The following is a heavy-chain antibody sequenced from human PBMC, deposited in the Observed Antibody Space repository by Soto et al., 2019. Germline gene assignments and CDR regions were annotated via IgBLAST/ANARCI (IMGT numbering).Heavy chain of an antibody. CDR2: MYHSGST. D-gene: IGHD6-13*01. J-gene: IGHJ5*02. CDR1: GGSVNNNYC. CDR3: ASYSSSWPNGFDP. Sequence: SETLSLTCTVSGGSVNNNYCWAWIRQPPGEGLEWIGSMYHSGSTYYNPSLKSRVPISVDTSKNQFSLKLSSVTAADTAVYYCASYSSSWPNGFDPWGQGTLVTVSS. V-gene: IGHV4-38-2*02.